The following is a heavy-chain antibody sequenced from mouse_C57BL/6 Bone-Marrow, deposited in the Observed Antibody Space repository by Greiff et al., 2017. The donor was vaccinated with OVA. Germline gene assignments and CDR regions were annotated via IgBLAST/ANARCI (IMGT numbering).Heavy chain of an antibody. Sequence: VQLQQSGPVLVKPGASVKMSCKASGYTFTDYYMNWVKQSHGKSLEWIGVINPYNGGTSYNQKFKGKATLTVDKSSSTAYMELNSLTSEDSAVYYCANTAQVSFAYWGQGTLVTVSA. V-gene: IGHV1-19*01. CDR3: ANTAQVSFAY. CDR1: GYTFTDYY. D-gene: IGHD3-2*02. CDR2: INPYNGGT. J-gene: IGHJ3*01.